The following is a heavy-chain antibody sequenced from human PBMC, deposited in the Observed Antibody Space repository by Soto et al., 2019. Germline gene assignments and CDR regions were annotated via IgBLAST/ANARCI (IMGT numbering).Heavy chain of an antibody. CDR3: ARRSITMVRGVMWAFDI. J-gene: IGHJ3*02. Sequence: SETLSLTCAVSGGSISSSNWWSWVRQPPGKGLEWIGEIYHSGSTNYNPSLKSRVTISVDKSKNQFSLKLSSVTAADTAVYYCARRSITMVRGVMWAFDIWGQGTMVTVSS. D-gene: IGHD3-10*01. CDR1: GGSISSSNW. CDR2: IYHSGST. V-gene: IGHV4-4*02.